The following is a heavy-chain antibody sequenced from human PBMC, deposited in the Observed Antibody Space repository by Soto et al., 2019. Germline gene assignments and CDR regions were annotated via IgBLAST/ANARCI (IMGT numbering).Heavy chain of an antibody. V-gene: IGHV3-30*18. CDR3: ANHPHDAFDI. J-gene: IGHJ3*02. CDR2: ISYDGSNK. CDR1: GFTFSSYG. Sequence: GGSLRLSCAASGFTFSSYGMHWVRQAPGKGLEWVAVISYDGSNKYYADSVKGRFTISRDNSKNTLYLQMNSLRAEDTAVYYCANHPHDAFDIWGQGTMVTVSS.